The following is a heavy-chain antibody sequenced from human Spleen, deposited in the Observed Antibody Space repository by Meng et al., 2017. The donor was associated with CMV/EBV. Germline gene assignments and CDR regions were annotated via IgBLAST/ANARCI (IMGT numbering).Heavy chain of an antibody. CDR2: ISGSGSST. J-gene: IGHJ4*02. V-gene: IGHV3-23*01. D-gene: IGHD5-24*01. Sequence: GGSLRLSCAASGFTFSSYAMSWVRQAPGKGLEWVSGISGSGSSTYYADSVKGRFTISRDNSENMLYLKMDSLRAEDTALYYCVKEDNLGYFDYWGQGTLVTVSS. CDR3: VKEDNLGYFDY. CDR1: GFTFSSYA.